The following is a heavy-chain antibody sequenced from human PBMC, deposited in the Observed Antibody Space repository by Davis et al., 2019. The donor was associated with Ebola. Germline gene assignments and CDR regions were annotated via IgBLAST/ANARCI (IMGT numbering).Heavy chain of an antibody. CDR1: GFTFSSLA. D-gene: IGHD6-13*01. CDR2: ISSNGDST. V-gene: IGHV3-64*01. Sequence: PGGSLRLSCAASGFTFSSLAMHWVRQAPGKGLEYVSTISSNGDSTYYASSVKGRFTISRDNSKNTLNLQMGSLRADDTGVYYCARDPSAAGTGECDYWGQGTLVTVSS. J-gene: IGHJ4*02. CDR3: ARDPSAAGTGECDY.